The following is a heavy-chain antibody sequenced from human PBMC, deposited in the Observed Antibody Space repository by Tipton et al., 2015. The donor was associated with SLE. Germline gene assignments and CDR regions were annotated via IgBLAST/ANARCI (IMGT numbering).Heavy chain of an antibody. Sequence: SGFTFSSYGMHWVRQAPGKGLEWVAFIRYDGSNKYYADSVKGRFTISRDNSKNTLYLQMNSLRAEDTAVYYCAKDRATMIVVVITAGAFDIWSQGTMVTVSS. V-gene: IGHV3-30*02. D-gene: IGHD3-22*01. CDR1: GFTFSSYG. J-gene: IGHJ3*02. CDR2: IRYDGSNK. CDR3: AKDRATMIVVVITAGAFDI.